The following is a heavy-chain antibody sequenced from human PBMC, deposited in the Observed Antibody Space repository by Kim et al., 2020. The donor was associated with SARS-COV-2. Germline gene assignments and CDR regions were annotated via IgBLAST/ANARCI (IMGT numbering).Heavy chain of an antibody. CDR2: IIPIFGTA. Sequence: SVKVSCKASGGTFSSYAISWVRQAPGQGLEWMGGIIPIFGTANYAQKFQGRVTITADESTSTAYMELSSLRSEDTAVYYCARVGYNTIFGVVNQYYFDYWGQGTLVTVSS. J-gene: IGHJ4*02. CDR1: GGTFSSYA. CDR3: ARVGYNTIFGVVNQYYFDY. D-gene: IGHD3-3*01. V-gene: IGHV1-69*13.